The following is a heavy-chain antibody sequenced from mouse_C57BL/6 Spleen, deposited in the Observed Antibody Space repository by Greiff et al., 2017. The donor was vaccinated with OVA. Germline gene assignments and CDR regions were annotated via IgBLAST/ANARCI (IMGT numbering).Heavy chain of an antibody. J-gene: IGHJ2*01. CDR3: ARREYGNYFDY. Sequence: DVKLVESGGDLVKPGGSLKLSCAASGFTFSSYGMSWVRQTPDKRLEWVATISSGGSYTYYPDSVKGRFTISRDNAKNTLYLQMSSLKSEDTAMYYCARREYGNYFDYWGQGTTLTVSS. D-gene: IGHD2-10*02. V-gene: IGHV5-6*02. CDR2: ISSGGSYT. CDR1: GFTFSSYG.